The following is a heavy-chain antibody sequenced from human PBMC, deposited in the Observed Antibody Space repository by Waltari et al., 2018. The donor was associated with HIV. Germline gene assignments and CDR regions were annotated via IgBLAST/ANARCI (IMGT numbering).Heavy chain of an antibody. CDR2: IQYGGNT. Sequence: QLQLQESGPGVVKPLETLSLTCPVSGGFFRSSDYYWDWIRQSQGKGLEWIGNIQYGGNTIYNPSLESRVSMSIDTSRGQFSLTLKDVTAADTAVYFCARRGNYRAAEYNYFGPWGQGIQVIVSS. CDR1: GGFFRSSDYY. CDR3: ARRGNYRAAEYNYFGP. J-gene: IGHJ5*02. V-gene: IGHV4-39*01. D-gene: IGHD1-7*01.